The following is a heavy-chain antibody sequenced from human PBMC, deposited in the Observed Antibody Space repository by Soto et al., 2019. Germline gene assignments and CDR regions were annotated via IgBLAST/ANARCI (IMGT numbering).Heavy chain of an antibody. Sequence: GSLSLSCTVSGFTFGSHAMSWVRQAPGKGLECVSGISGSGGTTFYEDSVKGRFTISRDNSKKTLYLQMNSLRAEDTAVYYCAKNPYDFWSSGQYLFDHWGQGTLVTVSS. CDR1: GFTFGSHA. CDR2: ISGSGGTT. V-gene: IGHV3-23*01. J-gene: IGHJ4*02. CDR3: AKNPYDFWSSGQYLFDH. D-gene: IGHD3-3*01.